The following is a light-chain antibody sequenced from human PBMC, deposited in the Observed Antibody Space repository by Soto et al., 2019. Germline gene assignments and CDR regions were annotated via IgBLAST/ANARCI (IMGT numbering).Light chain of an antibody. CDR1: HSLLHSNGTIN. CDR2: LRS. CDR3: MQAIRAPRT. J-gene: IGKJ1*01. V-gene: IGKV2-28*01. Sequence: DSVLTQSPLSLPVTPREPASISCRSSHSLLHSNGTINLDWYLQKPGQSPQLLLYLRSIRASGVPDGFRGSGSGTDFTLKITSVEAEDVGVSYGMQAIRAPRTFGLGTKVELK.